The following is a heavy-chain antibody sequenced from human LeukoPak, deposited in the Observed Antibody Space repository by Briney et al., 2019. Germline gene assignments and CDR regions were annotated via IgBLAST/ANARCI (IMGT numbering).Heavy chain of an antibody. D-gene: IGHD3-16*02. Sequence: GGSLRLSCSASGFTFSSYGMHWVRQAPGKGLEYVSAISSDGGSTYYADSVKGRFTISRDNSKNTLYLQVRSLRAEDAAVYYCVPLYHGGVAYWGQGTLVTVSS. CDR1: GFTFSSYG. CDR2: ISSDGGST. CDR3: VPLYHGGVAY. V-gene: IGHV3-64D*06. J-gene: IGHJ4*02.